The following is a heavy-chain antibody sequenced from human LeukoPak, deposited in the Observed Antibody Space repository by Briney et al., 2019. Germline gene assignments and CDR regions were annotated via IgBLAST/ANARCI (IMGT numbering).Heavy chain of an antibody. D-gene: IGHD2-2*01. CDR1: GFTFSSYA. CDR3: ANLDCSSTSCYDDY. V-gene: IGHV3-23*01. CDR2: ISGSGGST. J-gene: IGHJ4*02. Sequence: GGSLRLSCAASGFTFSSYAMSWVRQAPGKGLEWVSAISGSGGSTYYADSVKGRFTISRDNSKNTLYLQMNSLRAEDTAVYYCANLDCSSTSCYDDYCGQGTLVTVSS.